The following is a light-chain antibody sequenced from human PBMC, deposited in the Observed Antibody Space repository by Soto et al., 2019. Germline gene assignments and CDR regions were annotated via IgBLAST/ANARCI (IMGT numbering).Light chain of an antibody. CDR1: SSDIGIYKY. Sequence: QSVLTQPASVSGSPGLSIAISCTGSSSDIGIYKYVSWYQQHPGKVPKLIIYEVTNRPSGVSNRFSGSKSGNTASLTISGLQAEDEADYYCSSYTTSRTRVFGPGTKVTV. J-gene: IGLJ1*01. CDR2: EVT. CDR3: SSYTTSRTRV. V-gene: IGLV2-14*01.